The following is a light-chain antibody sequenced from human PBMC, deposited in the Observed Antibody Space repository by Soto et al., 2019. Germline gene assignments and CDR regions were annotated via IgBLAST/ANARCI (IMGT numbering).Light chain of an antibody. J-gene: IGKJ1*01. V-gene: IGKV3-11*01. CDR2: DAS. CDR3: QQRSNWSWT. Sequence: EIVFTQSPATLSLSPGESATLSCRASQSVSSYLAWYQQKPGQAPRLLIYDASNRATGIPARFSGSGSGTDFTLTISRLETEDLAVYYCQQRSNWSWTFGQGTKVDIK. CDR1: QSVSSY.